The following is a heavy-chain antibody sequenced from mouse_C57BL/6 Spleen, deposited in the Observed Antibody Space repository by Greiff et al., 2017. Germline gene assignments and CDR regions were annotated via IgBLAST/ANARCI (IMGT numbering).Heavy chain of an antibody. CDR2: IYPRSGNT. D-gene: IGHD1-1*01. Sequence: VKLQESGAELARPGASVKLSCKASGYTFTSYGISWVKQRTGQGLEWIGEIYPRSGNTYYNEKFKGKATLTADKSSSTAYMALRSLTSEDSAVYFCAREGSSPYYAMDYWGQGTSVTVSS. CDR3: AREGSSPYYAMDY. J-gene: IGHJ4*01. V-gene: IGHV1-81*01. CDR1: GYTFTSYG.